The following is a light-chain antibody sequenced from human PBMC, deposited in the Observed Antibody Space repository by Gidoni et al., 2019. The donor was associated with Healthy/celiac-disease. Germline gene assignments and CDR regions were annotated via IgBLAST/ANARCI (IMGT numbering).Light chain of an antibody. J-gene: IGKJ5*01. CDR3: QQYGSSPPIT. CDR2: GAS. V-gene: IGKV3-20*01. CDR1: QSVSSSY. Sequence: EIVLTQSPGTLSLSPGERATLACRASQSVSSSYLACYQQKPGQAPRLLIYGASSRATGIPDRFSGSGSGTDFTLTISRLEPEDFAVYYCQQYGSSPPITFXXXTRLEIK.